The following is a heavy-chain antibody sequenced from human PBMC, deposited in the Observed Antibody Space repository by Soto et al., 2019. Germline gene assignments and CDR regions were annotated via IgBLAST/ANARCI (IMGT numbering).Heavy chain of an antibody. Sequence: QVQLVQSGAEVKNPGASVKVSCKASGYTFTRYGIGWARQAPGQGLEWRGWINKYNGNTNYAQNVQGRVTLTTDTSTSTAYMELRSLRSNDTAIYYCAMVDVYVTPSPQDVWGQGTTVIVSS. D-gene: IGHD3-16*01. V-gene: IGHV1-18*01. J-gene: IGHJ6*02. CDR3: AMVDVYVTPSPQDV. CDR2: INKYNGNT. CDR1: GYTFTRYG.